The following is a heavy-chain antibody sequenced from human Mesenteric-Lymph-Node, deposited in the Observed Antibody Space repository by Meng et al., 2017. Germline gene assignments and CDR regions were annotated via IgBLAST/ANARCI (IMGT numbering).Heavy chain of an antibody. Sequence: GESLKISCKGSGYRFSNYWIGWVRQMPGKGLEWMGIIYPGDSDTRYSPSFQGQATISADESLSTAYLQWNSLKASDTAIYYCARQGVDILSGYYIFYYGMDVWGQGTTVTVSS. D-gene: IGHD3-9*01. J-gene: IGHJ6*02. CDR3: ARQGVDILSGYYIFYYGMDV. CDR1: GYRFSNYW. V-gene: IGHV5-51*01. CDR2: IYPGDSDT.